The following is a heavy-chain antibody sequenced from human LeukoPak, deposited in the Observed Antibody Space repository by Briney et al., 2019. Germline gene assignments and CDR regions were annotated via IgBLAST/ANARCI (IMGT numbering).Heavy chain of an antibody. CDR2: IYHSGST. V-gene: IGHV4-30-2*01. CDR3: ARNYDFWSGYDPFDI. CDR1: GGSISSGGYY. Sequence: SQTLSLTCTVSGGSISSGGYYWSWIRQPPGKGLEWIGYIYHSGSTYYNPSLKSRVTISVDRSKNQFSLKLSSVTAADTAVYYCARNYDFWSGYDPFDIWGQGTMVTVSS. J-gene: IGHJ3*02. D-gene: IGHD3-3*01.